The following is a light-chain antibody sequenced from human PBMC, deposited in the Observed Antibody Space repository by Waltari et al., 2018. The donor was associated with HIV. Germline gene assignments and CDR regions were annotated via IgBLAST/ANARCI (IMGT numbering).Light chain of an antibody. CDR3: GTWDSSLSAYV. Sequence: QSVLTQPPSVSAAPGQKGTISCPGRSTNIGDNYVSWYQQLPGTAPKLLIYDNNKRPSGIPDRFSGSKSGPSATLGITGLQTGDEADYYCGTWDSSLSAYVFGTGTKVTVL. CDR2: DNN. J-gene: IGLJ1*01. V-gene: IGLV1-51*01. CDR1: STNIGDNY.